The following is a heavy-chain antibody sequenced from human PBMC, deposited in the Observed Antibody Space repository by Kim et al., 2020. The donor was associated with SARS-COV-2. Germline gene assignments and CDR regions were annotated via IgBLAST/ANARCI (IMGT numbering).Heavy chain of an antibody. J-gene: IGHJ4*02. CDR3: ARLLNGVTIFDH. Sequence: GGSLRLSCAASGFTFSSNSMSWVRQAPGKGLEWVASITQDGSQTYYVDSVKGRFTISRDNAKNSLYLQMTSLKAGDTALYYCARLLNGVTIFDHWGQGTLVTVSS. CDR1: GFTFSSNS. D-gene: IGHD2-8*01. V-gene: IGHV3-7*03. CDR2: ITQDGSQT.